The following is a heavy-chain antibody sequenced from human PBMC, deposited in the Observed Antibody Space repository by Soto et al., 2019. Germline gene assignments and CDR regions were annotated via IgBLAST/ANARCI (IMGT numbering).Heavy chain of an antibody. CDR2: IVVGSGNT. CDR3: AARSNPNEYFQH. J-gene: IGHJ1*01. CDR1: GFTFTSSA. Sequence: SVKVSCKASGFTFTSSAMQWVRQARGQRLEWIGWIVVGSGNTNYAQKFQERVTITRDMSTSTAYMELSSLRSEDTDVYYCAARSNPNEYFQHWGQGTLVTVSS. V-gene: IGHV1-58*02.